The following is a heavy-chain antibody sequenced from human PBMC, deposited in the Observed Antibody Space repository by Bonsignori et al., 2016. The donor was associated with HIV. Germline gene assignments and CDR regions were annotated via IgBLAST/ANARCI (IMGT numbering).Heavy chain of an antibody. CDR2: INHSGST. CDR3: ARCRTGAVAGVDY. D-gene: IGHD6-19*01. J-gene: IGHJ4*02. V-gene: IGHV4-34*01. Sequence: WIRQPPGKGLEWIGEINHSGSTNYNPSLKSRVTISVDTSKNQFSLKLSSVTAADTAVYYCARCRTGAVAGVDYWGQGTLVTVSS.